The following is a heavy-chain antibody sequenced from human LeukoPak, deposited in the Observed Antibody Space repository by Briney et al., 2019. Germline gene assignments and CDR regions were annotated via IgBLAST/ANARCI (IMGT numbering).Heavy chain of an antibody. CDR3: ARRSRSGYFLDS. D-gene: IGHD5-12*01. J-gene: IGHJ4*02. Sequence: SETLSLTCTVSGGSISGYYWSWIRQSPGKGLEWIGYTFSSGATTYDPSLKSRVTISVDTSGSQFSLNLSSVTAADTAVYFCARRSRSGYFLDSWGQGTLVTVSS. CDR1: GGSISGYY. V-gene: IGHV4-4*08. CDR2: TFSSGAT.